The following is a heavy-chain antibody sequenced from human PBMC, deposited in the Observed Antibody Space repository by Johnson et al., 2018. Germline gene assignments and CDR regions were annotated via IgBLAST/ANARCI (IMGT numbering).Heavy chain of an antibody. J-gene: IGHJ6*02. CDR3: ARDSGTIFGVVIEYGMDV. V-gene: IGHV3-20*01. D-gene: IGHD3-3*01. CDR2: INWNGGST. Sequence: EVQLVQSGGGLIQPGGSLRLSCAASGFTFDDYGMSWVRQAPGKGLEWVSGINWNGGSTGDADSVKGRFTISRDNAKKSLYLQMNSLRAEDTALYHCARDSGTIFGVVIEYGMDVWGQGTTVTVSS. CDR1: GFTFDDYG.